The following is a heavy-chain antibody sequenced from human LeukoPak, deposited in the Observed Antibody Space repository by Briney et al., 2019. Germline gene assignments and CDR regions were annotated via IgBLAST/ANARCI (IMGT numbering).Heavy chain of an antibody. CDR1: GFTFRKYW. V-gene: IGHV3-7*03. Sequence: GGSLRLSCVASGFTFRKYWMAWVRQAPGRGLEWVATIAANGNDKDYEDALQGRFTISRDNARNSLSLRIDSLRAEDTAQYYCAREVFFQFDNWGQGALVTVSS. CDR2: IAANGNDK. CDR3: AREVFFQFDN. J-gene: IGHJ4*02.